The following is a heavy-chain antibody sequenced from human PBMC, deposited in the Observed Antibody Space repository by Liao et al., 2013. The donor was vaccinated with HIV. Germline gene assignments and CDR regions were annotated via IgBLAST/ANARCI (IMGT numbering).Heavy chain of an antibody. CDR3: ARRVSPYYYDSSGYRPLNWYFDL. D-gene: IGHD3-22*01. J-gene: IGHJ2*01. CDR1: GGSISSYY. Sequence: QVQLQESGPGLVKPSETLSLTCTVSGGSISSYYWSWIRQPAGKGLEWIGRIYTSGSTNYNPSLKSRVTMSVDTSKNQFSLKLSSVTAADTAVYYCARRVSPYYYDSSGYRPLNWYFDLWGRGTLVTVSS. V-gene: IGHV4-4*07. CDR2: IYTSGST.